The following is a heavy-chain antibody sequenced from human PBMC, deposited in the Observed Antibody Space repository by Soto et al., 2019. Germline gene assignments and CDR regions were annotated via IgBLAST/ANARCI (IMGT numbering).Heavy chain of an antibody. Sequence: ASVKVSCKASGYTFTSYGISWVRQAPGQGLEWMGWISAYNGNTNYAQKLQGRVTMTTDTSTSTAYMELRSLRSDDTAVYYCARMFGITGTTGPSYYWSQRTLVTVSS. V-gene: IGHV1-18*01. J-gene: IGHJ4*01. CDR3: ARMFGITGTTGPSYY. CDR1: GYTFTSYG. D-gene: IGHD1-7*01. CDR2: ISAYNGNT.